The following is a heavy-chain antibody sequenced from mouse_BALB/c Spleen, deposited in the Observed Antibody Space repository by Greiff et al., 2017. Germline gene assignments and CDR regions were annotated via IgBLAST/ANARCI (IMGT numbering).Heavy chain of an antibody. J-gene: IGHJ2*01. CDR3: ARDKATALDY. Sequence: EVQRVESGGGLVQPGGSLRLSCATSGFTFTDYYMSWVRQPPGKALEWLGFIRNKANGYTTEYSASVKGRFTISRDNSQSILYLQMNTLRAEDSATYYCARDKATALDYWGQGTTLTVSS. CDR1: GFTFTDYY. V-gene: IGHV7-3*02. CDR2: IRNKANGYTT. D-gene: IGHD1-2*01.